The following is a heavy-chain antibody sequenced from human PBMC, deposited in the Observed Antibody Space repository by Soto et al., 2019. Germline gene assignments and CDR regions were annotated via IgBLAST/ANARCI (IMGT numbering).Heavy chain of an antibody. V-gene: IGHV4-31*03. D-gene: IGHD6-19*01. J-gene: IGHJ4*02. CDR3: ARSSSGWYVEFNFDY. Sequence: QVQLQESGPGLVKPSQTLSLTCTVSGGSISSGGYYWSWIRQHPGKGLEWIGYIYYSGSTYYNPSLKSRVTISVDTSKNPFSLKLGSVTAAETAVYYCARSSSGWYVEFNFDYWGQGTLVTVSS. CDR2: IYYSGST. CDR1: GGSISSGGYY.